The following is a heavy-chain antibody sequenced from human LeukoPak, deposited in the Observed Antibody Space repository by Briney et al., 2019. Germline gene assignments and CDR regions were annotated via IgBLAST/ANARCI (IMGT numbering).Heavy chain of an antibody. Sequence: PGRSLRLSCAASGFTFSSYGIHWVRQAPGKGLEWVAVISHDGTNKYYEDSVKGRFTISRDNSKNTLYLQMNSLRAEDTAVYYCGKAWETEHMGLGYLNYGGQGTPATVS. V-gene: IGHV3-30*18. CDR1: GFTFSSYG. J-gene: IGHJ4*02. CDR3: GKAWETEHMGLGYLNY. D-gene: IGHD5-12*01. CDR2: ISHDGTNK.